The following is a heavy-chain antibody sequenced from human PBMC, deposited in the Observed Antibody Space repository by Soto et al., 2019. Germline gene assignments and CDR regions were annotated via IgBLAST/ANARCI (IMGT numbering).Heavy chain of an antibody. CDR3: ARILDTAMAFDI. CDR2: IYVGGST. V-gene: IGHV3-53*01. CDR1: GFTVSRNY. J-gene: IGHJ3*02. Sequence: PGGSLRLSCVASGFTVSRNYMSWVRQAPGRGLEWVSVIYVGGSTYYAASVKGRFTISRDNSKNTLYLQMDSLRAGDTAVYYCARILDTAMAFDIWGQGTKVTVSS. D-gene: IGHD5-18*01.